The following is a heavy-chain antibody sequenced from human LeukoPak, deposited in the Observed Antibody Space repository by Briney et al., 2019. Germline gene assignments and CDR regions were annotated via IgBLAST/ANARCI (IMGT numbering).Heavy chain of an antibody. Sequence: ASVKVSCKASGYTFTCYYMHWVRQAPGQGLEWMGWINPNSGGTNYAQKFQGRVTMTRDTSISTAYMELSRLRSDDTAVYYCARGRGGIAVAGTSVAFDIWGQGTMVTVSS. D-gene: IGHD6-19*01. J-gene: IGHJ3*02. V-gene: IGHV1-2*02. CDR3: ARGRGGIAVAGTSVAFDI. CDR2: INPNSGGT. CDR1: GYTFTCYY.